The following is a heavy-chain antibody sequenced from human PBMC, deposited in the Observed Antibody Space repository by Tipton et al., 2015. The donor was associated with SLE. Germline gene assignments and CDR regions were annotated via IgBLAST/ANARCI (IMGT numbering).Heavy chain of an antibody. J-gene: IGHJ4*02. Sequence: TLSLTCTVSGGSVSSSSKYLAWIRQPPGKGLEWIGRISTRGTTNYNPPLKSRVTISVDTSKNQFFLKVRSVTAADTAVYYCARVTLYQWLRFGYSFDSWGQGTLVTVSS. V-gene: IGHV4-61*01. CDR2: ISTRGTT. CDR1: GGSVSSSSKY. D-gene: IGHD5-12*01. CDR3: ARVTLYQWLRFGYSFDS.